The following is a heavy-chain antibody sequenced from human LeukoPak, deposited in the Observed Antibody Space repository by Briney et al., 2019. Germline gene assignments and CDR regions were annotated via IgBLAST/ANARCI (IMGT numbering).Heavy chain of an antibody. CDR1: GGSISIVNYF. J-gene: IGHJ3*02. D-gene: IGHD3-16*01. Sequence: SETLSLTCTVSGGSISIVNYFWGWVRQPPGKGLEWIGSIYYAGSTYYNPSLRGRVTLSVDPSKNQFSLKLSSVTAADTAVYFCARWLRGTFDIWGQGTMVTVSS. CDR2: IYYAGST. V-gene: IGHV4-39*01. CDR3: ARWLRGTFDI.